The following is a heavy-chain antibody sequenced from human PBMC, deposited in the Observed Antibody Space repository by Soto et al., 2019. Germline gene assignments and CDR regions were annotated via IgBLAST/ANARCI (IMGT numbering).Heavy chain of an antibody. J-gene: IGHJ5*02. CDR1: GYTFTIYG. CDR2: ISAYNGNT. Sequence: GASVKVSCKASGYTFTIYGISGVLQSRGQWLDWMGWISAYNGNTNYAQKLQGRVTMTTDTSTSTAYMELRSLRSDDTAVYYCARGDYSSSWFWFDPWGQGTLVTVSS. V-gene: IGHV1-18*04. CDR3: ARGDYSSSWFWFDP. D-gene: IGHD6-13*01.